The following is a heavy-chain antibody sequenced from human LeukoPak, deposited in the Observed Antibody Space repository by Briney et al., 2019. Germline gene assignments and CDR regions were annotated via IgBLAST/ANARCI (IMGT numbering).Heavy chain of an antibody. CDR3: ARDQYSSGWVTFYYYYGMDV. V-gene: IGHV3-21*01. J-gene: IGHJ6*02. Sequence: GGSLRLSCAASGFTFSSYSMNWVRRAPGKGLEWVSSISSSSSYIYYADSVKGRSTISRDNAKNSLYMQMNSLRAEDTAVYYCARDQYSSGWVTFYYYYGMDVWGQGTTVTVSS. CDR2: ISSSSSYI. D-gene: IGHD6-19*01. CDR1: GFTFSSYS.